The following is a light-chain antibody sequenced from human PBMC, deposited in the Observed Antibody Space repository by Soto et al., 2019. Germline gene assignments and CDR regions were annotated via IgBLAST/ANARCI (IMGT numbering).Light chain of an antibody. J-gene: IGKJ1*01. Sequence: EIVLTQSPGTLSLSPGERATLSCRASQSVSSSYLAWYQQKPGQAPRPLIYSASSRAIGIPDRFSGSGSGPDFTLTISRLEPEDFAVYYCQQYGSSPWTFGQGTKVEIK. CDR2: SAS. V-gene: IGKV3-20*01. CDR3: QQYGSSPWT. CDR1: QSVSSSY.